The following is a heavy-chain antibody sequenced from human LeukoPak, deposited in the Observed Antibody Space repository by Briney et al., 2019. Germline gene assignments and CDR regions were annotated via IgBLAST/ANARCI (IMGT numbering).Heavy chain of an antibody. Sequence: GGSLRLSCAASGFKFSSYGIHWVRQAPGKGLEWVALISYEGSDKYYADSVKGRFTISRDNSKNTLDLQMNSLRPEDTGVYYCARAPSEIGGYYPEYFRHWGQGTLVTVSS. D-gene: IGHD3-22*01. CDR1: GFKFSSYG. CDR2: ISYEGSDK. J-gene: IGHJ1*01. V-gene: IGHV3-30*03. CDR3: ARAPSEIGGYYPEYFRH.